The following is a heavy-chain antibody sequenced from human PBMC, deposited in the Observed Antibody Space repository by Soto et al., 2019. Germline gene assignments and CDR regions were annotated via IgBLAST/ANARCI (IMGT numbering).Heavy chain of an antibody. J-gene: IGHJ3*02. CDR2: IYYSGST. CDR1: GGSIRSGGYY. D-gene: IGHD3-22*01. CDR3: ARDKAPYDHAFDI. Sequence: QVQLQESGPGLVKPSQTLSLTCTVSGGSIRSGGYYLSWIRQPPGKGLEWIGYIYYSGSTYYNPSLKSRVTRSVDTSKNQFSLKLSSVTAADPAVYYCARDKAPYDHAFDIWGQGTMVTVSA. V-gene: IGHV4-31*03.